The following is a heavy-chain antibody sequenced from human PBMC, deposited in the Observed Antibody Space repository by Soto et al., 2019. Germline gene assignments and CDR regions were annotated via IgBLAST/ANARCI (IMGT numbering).Heavy chain of an antibody. Sequence: QVQLQESGPGLMKPSQTLSLTCTVSGGSISSGGYYWSWIRQHPGKGLEWIGYIYYSGSTYYNPSLKSRVTISVDTSKNQFSLKLSSVTAADTAVYYCARLPPPRATYSGVDYWGQGTLVTVSS. CDR1: GGSISSGGYY. V-gene: IGHV4-31*03. CDR3: ARLPPPRATYSGVDY. J-gene: IGHJ4*02. D-gene: IGHD1-26*01. CDR2: IYYSGST.